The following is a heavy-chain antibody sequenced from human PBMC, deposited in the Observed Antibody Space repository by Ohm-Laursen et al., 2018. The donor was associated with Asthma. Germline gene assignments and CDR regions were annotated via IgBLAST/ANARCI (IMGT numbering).Heavy chain of an antibody. J-gene: IGHJ3*02. V-gene: IGHV3-21*01. D-gene: IGHD2-8*02. CDR2: ISSSSSYI. Sequence: GSLRLSCAAPGFTFSSYSMNWVRQAPGKGLEWVSSISSSSSYIYYADSVKGRFTISRDNAKNSLYLQMNSLRAEDTAVYYCARDRSSYCTGGVCYSNAFDIWGQGTMVTVSS. CDR3: ARDRSSYCTGGVCYSNAFDI. CDR1: GFTFSSYS.